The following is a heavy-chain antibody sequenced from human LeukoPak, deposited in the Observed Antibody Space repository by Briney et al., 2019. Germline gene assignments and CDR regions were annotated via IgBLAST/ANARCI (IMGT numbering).Heavy chain of an antibody. CDR2: FYCCGGST. CDR1: GFTFSSYA. J-gene: IGHJ4*02. Sequence: PGGSLRLSCAASGFTFSSYARSWVRQAPGKGLEWVSVFYCCGGSTYYADSVKGRFSISRDDSMNTLFLQMNSLRAEDTAVYYCARDYWGSANRYFDYWGQGTPVTASS. D-gene: IGHD3-10*01. V-gene: IGHV3-23*01. CDR3: ARDYWGSANRYFDY.